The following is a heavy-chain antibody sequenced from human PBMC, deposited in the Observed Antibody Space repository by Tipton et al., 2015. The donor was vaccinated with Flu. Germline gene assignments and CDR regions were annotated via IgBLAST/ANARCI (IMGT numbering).Heavy chain of an antibody. CDR2: IYNSEYT. J-gene: IGHJ4*02. CDR3: ARDSSLGMPDYFDY. CDR1: GGFFSSYY. V-gene: IGHV4-59*12. D-gene: IGHD2-2*01. Sequence: TLSLTCTVSGGFFSSYYWNWIRQPPGKGLEWIGYIYNSEYTKYNPSLKSRVTISVDTSKKQFSLQLRSATAADTAVYYCARDSSLGMPDYFDYWGQGTLVTASS.